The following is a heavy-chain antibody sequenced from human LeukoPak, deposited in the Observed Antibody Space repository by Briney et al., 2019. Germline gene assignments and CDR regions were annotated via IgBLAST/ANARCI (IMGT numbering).Heavy chain of an antibody. Sequence: GGSLRLSCAASGFTFSSYSMMWVRQAPGKGLEWVSYISSSSTTIHYADSVKGRFTISRDNAKNSVYLQMNSLRAEDTAVYYCARDPSITETYMAFDIWGQGTMVTVSS. CDR2: ISSSSTTI. J-gene: IGHJ3*02. CDR1: GFTFSSYS. CDR3: ARDPSITETYMAFDI. V-gene: IGHV3-48*01. D-gene: IGHD4-17*01.